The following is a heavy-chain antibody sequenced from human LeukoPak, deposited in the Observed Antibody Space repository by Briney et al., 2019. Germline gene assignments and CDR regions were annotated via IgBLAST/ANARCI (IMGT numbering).Heavy chain of an antibody. J-gene: IGHJ3*02. CDR1: GGSISSYY. Sequence: PSETLSLTCTVSGGSISSYYWNRIRQPPGKGLEWIGYIYYSGTTNYNPSLKSRVTISVDTSKNQFSLKLSSVTAADTAVYYCARHSKPKYSGSYGDAFDIWGQGTMVTVSS. V-gene: IGHV4-59*01. CDR2: IYYSGTT. CDR3: ARHSKPKYSGSYGDAFDI. D-gene: IGHD1-26*01.